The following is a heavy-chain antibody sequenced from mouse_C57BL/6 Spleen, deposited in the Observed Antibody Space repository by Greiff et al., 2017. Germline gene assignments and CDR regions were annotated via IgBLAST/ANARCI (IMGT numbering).Heavy chain of an antibody. D-gene: IGHD1-1*01. CDR1: GYTFTDYD. Sequence: VQLQQSGPELVKPGASVKLSCTASGYTFTDYDMHWVKQRTEQGLEWIGRIDPEDGSTKYAPKFQGKATLTADTSSSTAYLQLSSLPSEDAAVLCCARIGAVVAGRFAYWGQGTLVTVSA. V-gene: IGHV14-2*01. CDR2: IDPEDGST. J-gene: IGHJ3*01. CDR3: ARIGAVVAGRFAY.